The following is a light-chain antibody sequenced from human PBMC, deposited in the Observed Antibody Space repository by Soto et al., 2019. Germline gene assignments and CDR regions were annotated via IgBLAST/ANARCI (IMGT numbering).Light chain of an antibody. CDR3: CSFAGSSTFWV. Sequence: QSALTQPASVSGSPGQSITISCTGTSSDVGNYKYVSWYQQHPGKAPKLMIYEVNQRPSGVSDRFSGSKSGNTASLTISGLQAGDEADYYCCSFAGSSTFWVFGGGTKLTVL. J-gene: IGLJ3*02. CDR1: SSDVGNYKY. CDR2: EVN. V-gene: IGLV2-23*02.